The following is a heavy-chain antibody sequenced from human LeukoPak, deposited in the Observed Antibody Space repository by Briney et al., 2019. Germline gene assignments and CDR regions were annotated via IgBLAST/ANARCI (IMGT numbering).Heavy chain of an antibody. V-gene: IGHV3-33*01. Sequence: GGSLRLSCAASGFTFSSYGMHWVRQAPGKGLEWVAVIWYDGSNKYCADSVKGRFTISRDNSKNTLYLQMNSLRAEDTAVYYCAREGRWLPHFDYWGQGTLVTVSS. CDR1: GFTFSSYG. J-gene: IGHJ4*02. D-gene: IGHD6-19*01. CDR2: IWYDGSNK. CDR3: AREGRWLPHFDY.